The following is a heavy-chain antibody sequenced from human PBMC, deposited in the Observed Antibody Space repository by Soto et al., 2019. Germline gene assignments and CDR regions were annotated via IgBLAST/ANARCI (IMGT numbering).Heavy chain of an antibody. J-gene: IGHJ4*02. CDR2: ISAYNGNT. Sequence: QVQLVQSGAEVKKPGASVTVSCKASGYPFTSYGISLVRQAPGQGLAWMGWISAYNGNTNYAQKFQGRVTMTTDTSKSTGYMELRSLRSDHTAVYDCARAKVWGSFRCTELDYWGQGTLVTDSS. CDR3: ARAKVWGSFRCTELDY. D-gene: IGHD3-16*02. CDR1: GYPFTSYG. V-gene: IGHV1-18*01.